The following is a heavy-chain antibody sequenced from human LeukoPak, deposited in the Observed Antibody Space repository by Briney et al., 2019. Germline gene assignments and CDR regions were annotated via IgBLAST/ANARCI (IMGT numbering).Heavy chain of an antibody. V-gene: IGHV3-23*01. CDR1: GFTFSSYA. J-gene: IGHJ4*02. Sequence: PGGSLRLSCAASGFTFSSYAMSWVRQAPGKGLEWVSAISGSGGSTYYADSVKGRFTISRDNSKNTLYLQMSSPRAEDTAVYYCAKDDDFWSGYLDYWGQGTLVTVSS. D-gene: IGHD3-3*01. CDR2: ISGSGGST. CDR3: AKDDDFWSGYLDY.